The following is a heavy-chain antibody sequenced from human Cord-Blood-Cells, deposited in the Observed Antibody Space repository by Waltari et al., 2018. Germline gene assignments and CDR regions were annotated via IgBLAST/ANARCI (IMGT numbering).Heavy chain of an antibody. CDR2: INPNSGGT. D-gene: IGHD3-10*01. CDR3: ARDLRITMVRGVMGFDY. J-gene: IGHJ4*02. V-gene: IGHV1-2*02. Sequence: QVQLVQSGAEVKKPGASVKVSCKASGYTLTGYYLPWVRTAPGQGLEWMGWINPNSGGTNYAQKFQGRVTMTRDTSISTAYMELSRLRSDDTAVYYCARDLRITMVRGVMGFDYWGQGTLVTVSS. CDR1: GYTLTGYY.